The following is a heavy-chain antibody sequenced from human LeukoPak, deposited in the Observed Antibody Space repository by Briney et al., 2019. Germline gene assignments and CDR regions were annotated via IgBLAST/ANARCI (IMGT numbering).Heavy chain of an antibody. J-gene: IGHJ4*02. V-gene: IGHV3-23*01. D-gene: IGHD2-15*01. CDR1: GFTFSIYA. Sequence: GGSLRLSCAASGFTFSIYAMTWVRQAPGKGLEWVSGISSSGESAYYADSVKGRFTISRDNSKNTLYLQMNSLRAEDTAVYYCARDTLGYCSGGSCYNYWGQGTLVTVSS. CDR2: ISSSGESA. CDR3: ARDTLGYCSGGSCYNY.